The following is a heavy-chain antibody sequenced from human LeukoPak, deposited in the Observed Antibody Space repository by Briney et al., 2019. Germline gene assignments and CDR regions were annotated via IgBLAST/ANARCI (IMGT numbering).Heavy chain of an antibody. D-gene: IGHD2-15*01. Sequence: SETLSLTCAVSGGSICSGGYFWRWLRQPPGKGLEWIGYIYHSGSTYYNPCLNSRVTISVDRSTNKYSLKLSSVAAADASVCYCAGSRYSPVYGYFDLWGRGTMVTVSS. CDR2: IYHSGST. J-gene: IGHJ2*01. CDR1: GGSICSGGYF. V-gene: IGHV4-30-2*01. CDR3: AGSRYSPVYGYFDL.